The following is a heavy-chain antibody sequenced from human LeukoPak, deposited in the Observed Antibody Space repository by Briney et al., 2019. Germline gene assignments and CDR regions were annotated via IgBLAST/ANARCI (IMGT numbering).Heavy chain of an antibody. V-gene: IGHV1-46*01. J-gene: IGHJ5*02. Sequence: ASVKVSCKSSGYTFTSHYMHWVRQAPGQGLEWMGIINPSGGSTSYAQKFQGRVTMTRDMSTSTDYMDLSSLRSEDTAVYYCARDQSGEWELVSGWWFDPWGQGTLVTVSS. CDR3: ARDQSGEWELVSGWWFDP. CDR2: INPSGGST. CDR1: GYTFTSHY. D-gene: IGHD1-26*01.